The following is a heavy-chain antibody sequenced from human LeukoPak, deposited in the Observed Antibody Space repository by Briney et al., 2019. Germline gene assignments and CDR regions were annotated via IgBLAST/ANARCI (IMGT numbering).Heavy chain of an antibody. CDR2: IDRPAKSYAT. Sequence: PGGSLRLSCAASGFTFSSYWMSWVRQAPGKGLEWVGLIDRPAKSYATAYGASVGGRFTISRDDSKNTAYLQMDSLKTEDTALYYCTRDRGTYNWLDPWGQGTLVTVSS. V-gene: IGHV3-73*01. CDR1: GFTFSSYW. CDR3: TRDRGTYNWLDP. J-gene: IGHJ5*02. D-gene: IGHD1-26*01.